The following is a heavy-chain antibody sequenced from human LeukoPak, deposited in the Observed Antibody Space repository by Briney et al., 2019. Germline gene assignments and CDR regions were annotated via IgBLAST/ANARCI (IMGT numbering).Heavy chain of an antibody. J-gene: IGHJ4*02. CDR1: GESFTDYY. CDR2: INHSGST. CDR3: ARGTLVRGISY. Sequence: SETLSLTCAVYGESFTDYYWNWIRQSPGKGLEWIGDINHSGSTYYNPSLKSRVTISKDTSKKQFSLKLSSVTAADTAVYSCARGTLVRGISYWGQGALVTVSS. V-gene: IGHV4-34*01. D-gene: IGHD3-10*02.